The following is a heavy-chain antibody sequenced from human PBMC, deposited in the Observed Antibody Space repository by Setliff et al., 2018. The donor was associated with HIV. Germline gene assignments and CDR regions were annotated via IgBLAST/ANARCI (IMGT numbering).Heavy chain of an antibody. CDR1: GGSINSHY. D-gene: IGHD2-2*01. J-gene: IGHJ5*02. V-gene: IGHV4-59*11. CDR2: SHYSGSP. Sequence: PSETLSLSCTVSGGSINSHYWSWIRQPPGKGLEWIGYSHYSGSPHYNPSLKSRVTISLDTSKNQFSLKLSSVTAADTAVYYCARDICTSTSCPSGWFDPWGQGTLVTVSS. CDR3: ARDICTSTSCPSGWFDP.